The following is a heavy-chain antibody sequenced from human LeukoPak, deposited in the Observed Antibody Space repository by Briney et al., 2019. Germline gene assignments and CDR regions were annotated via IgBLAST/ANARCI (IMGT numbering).Heavy chain of an antibody. J-gene: IGHJ4*02. V-gene: IGHV3-15*01. CDR1: GFTFSSYS. D-gene: IGHD6-13*01. CDR3: TTGGIAAAALTDFDY. Sequence: PGGSLRLSCAASGFTFSSYSMNWVRQAPGKGLEWVGRIKSKTDGGTTDYAAPVKGRFTISRDDSKNTLYLQMNSLKTEDTAVYYCTTGGIAAAALTDFDYWGQGTLVTVSS. CDR2: IKSKTDGGTT.